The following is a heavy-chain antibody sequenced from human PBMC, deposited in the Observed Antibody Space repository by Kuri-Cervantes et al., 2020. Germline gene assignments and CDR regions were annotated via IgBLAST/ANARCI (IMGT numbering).Heavy chain of an antibody. V-gene: IGHV3-23*01. CDR1: GFTFSSYS. CDR3: ASERTGYCSGGSCYATLNYFDY. J-gene: IGHJ4*02. D-gene: IGHD2-15*01. CDR2: ISGSGGST. Sequence: GGSLRLSCATSGFTFSSYSMNWVRQAPGKGLEWVSAISGSGGSTYYADSVKGRFTISRDNSKNTLYLQMNSLRAEDTAVYYCASERTGYCSGGSCYATLNYFDYWGQGTPVTVSS.